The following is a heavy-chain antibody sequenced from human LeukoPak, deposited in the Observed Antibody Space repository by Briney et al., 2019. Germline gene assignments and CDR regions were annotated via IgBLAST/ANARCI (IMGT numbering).Heavy chain of an antibody. J-gene: IGHJ5*02. CDR1: GYSFTSYW. Sequence: GKSLKISCKGSGYSFTSYWIGWVRQVPGKGLEWMGIIYPTDSETRYSPSFQGQVTISADKSISTAYLQWSSLKASDTAMYYCARHQDVADVPNWFDPWGQGTLVTVSS. CDR3: ARHQDVADVPNWFDP. D-gene: IGHD2-15*01. V-gene: IGHV5-51*01. CDR2: IYPTDSET.